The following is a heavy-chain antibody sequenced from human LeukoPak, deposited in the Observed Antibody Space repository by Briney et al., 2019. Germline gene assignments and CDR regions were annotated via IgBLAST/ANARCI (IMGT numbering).Heavy chain of an antibody. J-gene: IGHJ4*02. CDR1: GYTFTGYY. D-gene: IGHD3-3*01. CDR2: INPNSGGT. CDR3: ARSRVPITIFGMAPIY. V-gene: IGHV1-2*02. Sequence: GASVKVSCKASGYTFTGYYMHWVRQAPGQGLEWMGWINPNSGGTNYAQKFQGRVTMTRDTSISTAYMELSRLRSDDTAVYYCARSRVPITIFGMAPIYWGQGTLVTVSS.